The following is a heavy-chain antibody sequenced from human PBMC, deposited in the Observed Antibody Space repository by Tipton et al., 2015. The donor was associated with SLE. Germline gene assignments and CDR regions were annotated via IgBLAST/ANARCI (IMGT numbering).Heavy chain of an antibody. CDR3: ARGIQLWLDWYFDL. CDR2: INHSGST. CDR1: GGSISSHY. J-gene: IGHJ2*01. D-gene: IGHD5-18*01. V-gene: IGHV4-34*01. Sequence: TLSLTCTVSGGSISSHYWSWIRQPPGKGLEWIGEINHSGSTNYNPSLKSRVTISVDTSKNQFSLKLSSVTAADTAVYYCARGIQLWLDWYFDLWGRGTLVTVSS.